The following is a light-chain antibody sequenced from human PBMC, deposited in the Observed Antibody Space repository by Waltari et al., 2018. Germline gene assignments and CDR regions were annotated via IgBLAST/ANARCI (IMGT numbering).Light chain of an antibody. V-gene: IGKV3-11*01. CDR2: EVS. Sequence: EIVLTQSPATLSLSPGERATLSCRASQSVSTFLAWYQQKPGQAPRLLIYEVSNRATGTPARFSGSGSGTDFTLTISTLEPEDFAVYYCHQRSTWPWTFGQGTKVEIK. CDR3: HQRSTWPWT. CDR1: QSVSTF. J-gene: IGKJ1*01.